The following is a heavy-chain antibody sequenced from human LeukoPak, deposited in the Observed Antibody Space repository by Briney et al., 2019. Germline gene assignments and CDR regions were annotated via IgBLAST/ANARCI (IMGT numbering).Heavy chain of an antibody. D-gene: IGHD3-22*01. V-gene: IGHV4-4*07. CDR1: GGSISTYH. CDR2: IYTSGST. CDR3: ARWSSGSYYYVDY. J-gene: IGHJ4*02. Sequence: SETLSLTCIVSGGSISTYHWHWIRQPAGKGLEWIGRIYTSGSTNYNPSLKSRVTISVDTSKNQFSLKLSSVTAADTAVYYCARWSSGSYYYVDYWGQGTLVNVSS.